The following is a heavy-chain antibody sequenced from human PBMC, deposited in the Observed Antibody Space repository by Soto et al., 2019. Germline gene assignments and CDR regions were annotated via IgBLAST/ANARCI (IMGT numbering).Heavy chain of an antibody. V-gene: IGHV3-21*01. Sequence: GGSLRLSCAASGFTFSSYSVNWVRQAPGKGLEWVSSISSSSSYIYYADSVKGRFTISRDNAKNSPYLQMNSLRAEDTAVYYCATRADVYYYYGMDVWGQGTTVTVSS. CDR2: ISSSSSYI. CDR1: GFTFSSYS. CDR3: ATRADVYYYYGMDV. J-gene: IGHJ6*02.